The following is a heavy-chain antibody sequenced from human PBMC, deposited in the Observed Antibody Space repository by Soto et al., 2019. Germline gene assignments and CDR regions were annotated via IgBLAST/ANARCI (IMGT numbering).Heavy chain of an antibody. Sequence: PSETLSLTCTVSGGSISSYYWSWIRQPPGKGLEWIGYIYYSGSTDYNPSLKSRDTISVDTSKNQFSLKLSSVTAADTAVYYCARYGSGSSVWFDPWGQGTLVTVS. V-gene: IGHV4-59*01. CDR2: IYYSGST. CDR3: ARYGSGSSVWFDP. CDR1: GGSISSYY. J-gene: IGHJ5*02. D-gene: IGHD3-10*01.